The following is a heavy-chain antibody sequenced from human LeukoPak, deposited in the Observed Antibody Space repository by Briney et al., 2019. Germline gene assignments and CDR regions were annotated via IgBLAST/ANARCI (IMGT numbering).Heavy chain of an antibody. V-gene: IGHV1-8*01. CDR1: GYTFTSYD. CDR3: ASYSVAAKRGAFDI. Sequence: ASVKVSCKASGYTFTSYDINWVRHATGQGLEWMGWMNPNSGNTGYAQKFQGRVTMTRNTSISTAYMELSSLRSEDTAVYYCASYSVAAKRGAFDIWGQGTMVTASS. CDR2: MNPNSGNT. J-gene: IGHJ3*02. D-gene: IGHD2-15*01.